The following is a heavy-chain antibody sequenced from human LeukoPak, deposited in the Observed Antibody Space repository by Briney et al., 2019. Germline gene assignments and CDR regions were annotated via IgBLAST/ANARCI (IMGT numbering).Heavy chain of an antibody. D-gene: IGHD3/OR15-3a*01. Sequence: PGGSLGLSCAVSGITLNNYGMTWVPQAPGKGREWVAGISDSGGSTKYADSVKGRFTISRDNPKNTLYLQMNSLRAEDTAVYFCAKRGVVIRVILVGFHKEAYYFESWGQGALVTVSS. V-gene: IGHV3-23*01. CDR3: AKRGVVIRVILVGFHKEAYYFES. J-gene: IGHJ4*02. CDR2: ISDSGGST. CDR1: GITLNNYG.